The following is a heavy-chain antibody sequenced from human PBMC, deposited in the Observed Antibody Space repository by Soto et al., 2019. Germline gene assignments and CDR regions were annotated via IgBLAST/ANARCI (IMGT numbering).Heavy chain of an antibody. V-gene: IGHV4-30-2*01. D-gene: IGHD5-12*01. Sequence: QLQLQESGSGLVKPSQTLSLTCAVSGGSIISGGYSWSWIRQPPGKGLEWIGYIYHSGSTYYNPYVKSRVTISVDRSKNQFSVKLSSVTAADTAVYYCARVTWPYFDYWGQGTLVTVSS. CDR1: GGSIISGGYS. CDR2: IYHSGST. J-gene: IGHJ4*02. CDR3: ARVTWPYFDY.